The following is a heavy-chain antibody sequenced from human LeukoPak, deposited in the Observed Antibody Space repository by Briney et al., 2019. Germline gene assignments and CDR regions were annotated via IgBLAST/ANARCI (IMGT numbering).Heavy chain of an antibody. CDR1: GGSFSGYY. J-gene: IGHJ5*02. CDR3: ARRMGSLLWFGPFGWFDP. V-gene: IGHV4-34*01. CDR2: INHSGST. Sequence: SETLSLTCAVYGGSFSGYYWSWIRQPPGKGLEWIGEINHSGSTNYNPSLKSRVTISVDTSKNQFSLKLSSVTAADTAVYYCARRMGSLLWFGPFGWFDPWGQGTLVTVSS. D-gene: IGHD3-10*01.